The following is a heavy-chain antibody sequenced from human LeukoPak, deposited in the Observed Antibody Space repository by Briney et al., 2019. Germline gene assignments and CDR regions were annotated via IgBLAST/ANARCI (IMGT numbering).Heavy chain of an antibody. J-gene: IGHJ6*03. CDR1: GGTFSSYA. D-gene: IGHD3-3*01. CDR2: IIPIFGTA. Sequence: SVKVSCKASGGTFSSYAISWVRQAPGQGLEWMGGIIPIFGTANYAQKFQGRVTITTDESTSTAYMEVSSLRSEDTAVYYCARTPNYDFWSGYSPSYYYYYMDVWGKGTTVTVSS. V-gene: IGHV1-69*05. CDR3: ARTPNYDFWSGYSPSYYYYYMDV.